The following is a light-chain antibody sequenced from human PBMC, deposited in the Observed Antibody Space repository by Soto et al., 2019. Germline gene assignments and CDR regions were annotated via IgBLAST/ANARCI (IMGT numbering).Light chain of an antibody. CDR3: QQYYNWYT. CDR1: QSVDTK. J-gene: IGKJ2*01. CDR2: GAS. Sequence: ETVMTQSPATLSVSLGERVTLSCRASQSVDTKLAWYQHKPGQAPRLLIYGASTRATGIPARFSGSGSGTEFTLTISGLQSEDFAVYFCQQYYNWYTYGQGTKLXIK. V-gene: IGKV3-15*01.